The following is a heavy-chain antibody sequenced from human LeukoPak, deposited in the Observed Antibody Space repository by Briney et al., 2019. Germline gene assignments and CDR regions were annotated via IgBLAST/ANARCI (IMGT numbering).Heavy chain of an antibody. J-gene: IGHJ4*02. CDR1: GFTFDDYG. D-gene: IGHD2-21*02. CDR3: AKLPNTYCGGDCYSGY. Sequence: GGSLRLSCAASGFTFDDYGMHWVRQAPGKGLEWVSGISWNRGSIGYADSVKGRFTISRDTAKNSLYLQMNSLRPEDTAVYYCAKLPNTYCGGDCYSGYWGQGTLVTVSS. CDR2: ISWNRGSI. V-gene: IGHV3-9*01.